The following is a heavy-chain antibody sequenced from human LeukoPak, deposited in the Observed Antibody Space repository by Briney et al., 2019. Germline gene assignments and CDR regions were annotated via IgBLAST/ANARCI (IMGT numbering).Heavy chain of an antibody. CDR2: IYYSGST. V-gene: IGHV4-39*07. J-gene: IGHJ6*02. CDR3: ARRPTTVTTNYYGMDV. D-gene: IGHD4-17*01. CDR1: GGSISSSSYY. Sequence: SETLSLICTVSGGSISSSSYYWGWIRQPPGKGLEWIGSIYYSGSTYYNPSLKSRVTISVDTSKNQFSLKLSSVTAADTAVYYCARRPTTVTTNYYGMDVWGQGTTVTVSS.